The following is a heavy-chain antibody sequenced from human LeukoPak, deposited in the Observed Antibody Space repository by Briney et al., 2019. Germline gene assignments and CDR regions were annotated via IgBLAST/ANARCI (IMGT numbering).Heavy chain of an antibody. J-gene: IGHJ4*02. V-gene: IGHV1-2*02. CDR1: EYTFTGYY. Sequence: ASVKVSCKASEYTFTGYYMHWVRQAPGQGLEWMGWINPNSGGTHYAPKFQGRVTMTRDTSISTAYMELSRLRSDDTAVYYCATDYGDYESGYWGQGTLVTVSS. CDR2: INPNSGGT. CDR3: ATDYGDYESGY. D-gene: IGHD4-17*01.